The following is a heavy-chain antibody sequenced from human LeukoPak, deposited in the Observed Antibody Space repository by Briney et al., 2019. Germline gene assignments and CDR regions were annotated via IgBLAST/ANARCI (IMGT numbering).Heavy chain of an antibody. CDR3: ARYAKGLQLDY. Sequence: KPSETLSLTCTVYGGSISSYYWSWIRQPPGKGLEWIGYIYYSGSTNYNPSLKSRVTISVDTSKNQFSLKLSSVTAADTAVYYCARYAKGLQLDYWGQGTLVTVSS. CDR2: IYYSGST. V-gene: IGHV4-59*08. J-gene: IGHJ4*02. D-gene: IGHD1-1*01. CDR1: GGSISSYY.